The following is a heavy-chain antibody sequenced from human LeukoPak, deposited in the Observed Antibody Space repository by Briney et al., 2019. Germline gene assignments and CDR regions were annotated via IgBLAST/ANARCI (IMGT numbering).Heavy chain of an antibody. Sequence: SVKVSCKASGGTFSSYAISWVRQAPGQGLEWMGRIIPILGIANYAQKLQGRVTITADKSTSAAYMELSSLRSEDTAVYYCARDIERGDFSDYWGQGTLVTVSS. CDR1: GGTFSSYA. CDR3: ARDIERGDFSDY. J-gene: IGHJ4*02. V-gene: IGHV1-69*04. D-gene: IGHD3/OR15-3a*01. CDR2: IIPILGIA.